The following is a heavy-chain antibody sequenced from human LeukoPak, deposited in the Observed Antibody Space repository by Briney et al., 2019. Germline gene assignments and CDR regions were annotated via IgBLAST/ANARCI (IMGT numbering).Heavy chain of an antibody. CDR2: ISGDGKIT. V-gene: IGHV3-74*03. CDR1: GFTLSGYW. D-gene: IGHD1-1*01. J-gene: IGHJ4*02. CDR3: ARGTNDWKGIDY. Sequence: PGGSLILSCAASGFTLSGYWMDWVRQGPGKGLVWVSKISGDGKITTYADSVKGRFTISRDNAKNTLYLQLNSLRAEDTAVYYCARGTNDWKGIDYWGQGPQVTVSS.